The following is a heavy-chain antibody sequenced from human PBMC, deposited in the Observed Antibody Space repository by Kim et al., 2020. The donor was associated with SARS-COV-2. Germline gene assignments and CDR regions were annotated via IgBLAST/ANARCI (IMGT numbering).Heavy chain of an antibody. V-gene: IGHV4-34*01. J-gene: IGHJ4*02. Sequence: SETLSLTCAVYGGSFSGYYWSWIRQPPGKGLERIGEINHSGSTNYNPSLKSRVTISVDTSKNQFSLKLSSVTAADTAVYYCARGVGRWLRRYFDYWGQGTLVTVSS. D-gene: IGHD5-12*01. CDR1: GGSFSGYY. CDR2: INHSGST. CDR3: ARGVGRWLRRYFDY.